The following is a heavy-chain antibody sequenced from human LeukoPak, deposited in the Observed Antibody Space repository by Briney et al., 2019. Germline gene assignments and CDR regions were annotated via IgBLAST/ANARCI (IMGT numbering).Heavy chain of an antibody. J-gene: IGHJ4*02. CDR1: GFTFSSYS. CDR2: ISSSSSTI. D-gene: IGHD3-22*01. V-gene: IGHV3-48*04. CDR3: ARDYYDSSGYYWLIDY. Sequence: GGSLRLSCAASGFTFSSYSMNWVRQAPGKGLEWVSYISSSSSTIYYADSVKGRFTISRDNAKNSLYLQMNSLRAEDTAVYYCARDYYDSSGYYWLIDYWGQGTLVTVSS.